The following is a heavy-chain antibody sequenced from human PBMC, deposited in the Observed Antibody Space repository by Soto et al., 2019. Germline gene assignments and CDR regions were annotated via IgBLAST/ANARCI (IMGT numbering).Heavy chain of an antibody. CDR3: ARGVVPAANEEYYFDY. CDR1: GDTFSSYA. Sequence: QVQLVQSGAEVKKPGSSVKVSCKASGDTFSSYAISWVRQAPGQGLEWMGGIIPIFGTANYAQKFQGRVTITAEESTNPRQKEPSSLRSEDTAVYYCARGVVPAANEEYYFDYWGQGTLVTVSS. D-gene: IGHD2-2*01. CDR2: IIPIFGTA. V-gene: IGHV1-69*01. J-gene: IGHJ4*02.